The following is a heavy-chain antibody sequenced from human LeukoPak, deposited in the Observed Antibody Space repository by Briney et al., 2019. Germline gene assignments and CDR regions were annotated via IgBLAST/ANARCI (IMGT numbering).Heavy chain of an antibody. CDR1: GFTVSSNY. J-gene: IGHJ5*02. CDR3: ASFSSGWSRGVDP. Sequence: GGSLRLSCAVSGFTVSSNYMSWVRQAPGKGLEWVSVIYSGGSTYYADSVKGRFTISRDNSKNTLYLQMNSLRAEDTAVYYCASFSSGWSRGVDPWGQGTLVTVSS. V-gene: IGHV3-66*01. D-gene: IGHD6-19*01. CDR2: IYSGGST.